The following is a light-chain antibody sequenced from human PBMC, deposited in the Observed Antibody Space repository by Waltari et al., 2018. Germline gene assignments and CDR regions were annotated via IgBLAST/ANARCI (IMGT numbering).Light chain of an antibody. J-gene: IGKJ4*01. Sequence: DIVMTQSPDSLAVSLGERATINCKSSQSVLHSSNNKNYLAWYQQKPGQPPKLLIYWASTRESGVPDRFSGSGSGTEFTLTISSLQAEDVAVYYFQQYYSTPATFGGGTKAEIK. CDR1: QSVLHSSNNKNY. CDR3: QQYYSTPAT. V-gene: IGKV4-1*01. CDR2: WAS.